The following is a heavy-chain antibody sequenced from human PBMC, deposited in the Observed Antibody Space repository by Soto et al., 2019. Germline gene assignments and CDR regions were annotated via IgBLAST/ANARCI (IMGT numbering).Heavy chain of an antibody. CDR2: IWYDGSNK. Sequence: GGSLRLSCAASGFTFSSYGMHWVRQAPGKGLEWVAVIWYDGSNKYYADSVKGRFTISRDNSKNTLYLQMNSLRAEDTAVYYCARDARKVFGVVINWFDPWGQGTLVTVSS. V-gene: IGHV3-33*01. D-gene: IGHD3-3*01. J-gene: IGHJ5*02. CDR3: ARDARKVFGVVINWFDP. CDR1: GFTFSSYG.